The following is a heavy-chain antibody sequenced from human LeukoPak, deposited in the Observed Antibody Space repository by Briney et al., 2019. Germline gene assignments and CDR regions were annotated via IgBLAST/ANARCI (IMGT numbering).Heavy chain of an antibody. CDR3: AKGRIVGASVHGY. CDR2: ISGGGVST. J-gene: IGHJ4*02. CDR1: GFTFSNYA. Sequence: GGSLRLSCAASGFTFSNYAMNWVRQAPGKGLEWVSGISGGGVSTYYADSVKGRFTITRDNSKNTLWLQMNSLSAEDTAVYYCAKGRIVGASVHGYWGQGTLVTVSS. D-gene: IGHD1-26*01. V-gene: IGHV3-23*01.